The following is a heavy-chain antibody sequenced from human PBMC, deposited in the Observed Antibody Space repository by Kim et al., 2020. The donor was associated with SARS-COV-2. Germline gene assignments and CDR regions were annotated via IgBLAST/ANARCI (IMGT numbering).Heavy chain of an antibody. CDR1: GFSFSDFY. V-gene: IGHV3-11*03. CDR2: ITSGTPYP. CDR3: ARTHSGFPPDY. J-gene: IGHJ4*02. Sequence: GGSLRLSCTASGFSFSDFYMSWIRQPPGKGPEWISSITSGTPYPRYATSVEGRFTISRDNAKNSLYLQMTSLRGEDTAIYYCARTHSGFPPDYWGQGTLVIVSS. D-gene: IGHD5-12*01.